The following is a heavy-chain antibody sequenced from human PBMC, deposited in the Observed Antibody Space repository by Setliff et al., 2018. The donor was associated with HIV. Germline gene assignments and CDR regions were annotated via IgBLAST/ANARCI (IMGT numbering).Heavy chain of an antibody. J-gene: IGHJ4*02. Sequence: PGGSLRLSCAASGFTFSNAWMSWVRQAPGKGLEWVGRIKSKTDGGTTDYAAPVKGRFTISRDDSKNTLYLQMNSLKTEDTPVYYCTTDPTMIVVGILDYWGQGTLVTVSS. CDR1: GFTFSNAW. CDR3: TTDPTMIVVGILDY. V-gene: IGHV3-15*01. D-gene: IGHD3-22*01. CDR2: IKSKTDGGTT.